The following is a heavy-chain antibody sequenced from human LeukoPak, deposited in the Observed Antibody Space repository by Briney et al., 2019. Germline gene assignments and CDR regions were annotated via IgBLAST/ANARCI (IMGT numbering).Heavy chain of an antibody. J-gene: IGHJ4*02. CDR2: INPNSGGT. V-gene: IGHV1-2*02. D-gene: IGHD2-15*01. CDR1: GYTFTGYY. CDR3: ARGGDIVVVVAATPGDHTFDY. Sequence: ASVKVSCKASGYTFTGYYMHWVRQAPGQGLEWMGWINPNSGGTNYAQKFQGRVTMTRDTSISTAYMEPSRLRSDDTAVYYCARGGDIVVVVAATPGDHTFDYWGQGTLVTVSS.